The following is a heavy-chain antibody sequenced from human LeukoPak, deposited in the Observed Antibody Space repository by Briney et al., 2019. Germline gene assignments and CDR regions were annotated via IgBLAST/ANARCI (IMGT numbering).Heavy chain of an antibody. V-gene: IGHV3-30*04. Sequence: GGPLRLSCAASGFTFSSYAMHWVRQAPGKGLEWVAVISYDGSNKYYADSVKGRFTISRDNSKNTLYLQMNSLRAEDTTVYYCARETSNLAALDYWGQGTLVTVSS. J-gene: IGHJ4*02. D-gene: IGHD6-13*01. CDR2: ISYDGSNK. CDR1: GFTFSSYA. CDR3: ARETSNLAALDY.